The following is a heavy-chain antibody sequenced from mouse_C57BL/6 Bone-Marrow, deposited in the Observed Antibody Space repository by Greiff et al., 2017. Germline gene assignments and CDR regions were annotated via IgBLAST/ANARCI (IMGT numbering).Heavy chain of an antibody. D-gene: IGHD2-5*01. V-gene: IGHV5-4*01. Sequence: EVKVVESGGGLVKPGGSLKLSCAASGFTFSSYAMSWVRQTPEKRLEWVATISDGGSYTYYPDNVKGRFTISRDNAKNNLYLQMSHLKSEDTAMYYCARDHYSNADLDYWGQGTTLTVSS. J-gene: IGHJ2*01. CDR2: ISDGGSYT. CDR1: GFTFSSYA. CDR3: ARDHYSNADLDY.